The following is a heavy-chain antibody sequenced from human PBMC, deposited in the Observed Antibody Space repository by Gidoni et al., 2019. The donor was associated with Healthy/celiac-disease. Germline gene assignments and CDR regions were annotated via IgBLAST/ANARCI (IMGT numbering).Heavy chain of an antibody. Sequence: QLQLVQSGAEVKKPGASVKVSCKASGYTFTSYDINWVRQATGQGLEWMGWMNPNSGNTGYAQKFQGRVTMTRNTSISTAYMELSSLRSEDTAVYYCARLPGVQLWFGYGMDVWGQGTTVTVSS. CDR2: MNPNSGNT. J-gene: IGHJ6*02. CDR3: ARLPGVQLWFGYGMDV. CDR1: GYTFTSYD. D-gene: IGHD5-18*01. V-gene: IGHV1-8*01.